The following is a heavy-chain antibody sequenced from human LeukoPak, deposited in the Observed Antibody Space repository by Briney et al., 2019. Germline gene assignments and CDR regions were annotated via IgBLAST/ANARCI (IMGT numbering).Heavy chain of an antibody. CDR3: ARVGGTSYYYGMDV. CDR1: GYTFTSYG. D-gene: IGHD1-14*01. Sequence: ASVKVSCKASGYTFTSYGISWVRQATGQGLEWMGWMNPNSGNTGYAQKFQGRVTMTRNTSISTAYMELSSLRSEDTAVYYCARVGGTSYYYGMDVWGQGTTVTVSS. J-gene: IGHJ6*02. V-gene: IGHV1-8*02. CDR2: MNPNSGNT.